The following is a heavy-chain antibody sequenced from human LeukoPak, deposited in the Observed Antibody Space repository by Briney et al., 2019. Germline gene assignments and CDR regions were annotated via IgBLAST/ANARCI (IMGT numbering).Heavy chain of an antibody. J-gene: IGHJ4*02. V-gene: IGHV4-39*01. CDR1: GGSISSSSYY. D-gene: IGHD1-1*01. Sequence: SSETLSLTCSVSGGSISSSSYYWGLIRQPPGKWLEWIGSIYYSGSTYYNPSLKSRVTISVDTSKNQFSLKLSSVTAADTAVYYCARQSKATGTTFDYWGQGTLVTVSS. CDR2: IYYSGST. CDR3: ARQSKATGTTFDY.